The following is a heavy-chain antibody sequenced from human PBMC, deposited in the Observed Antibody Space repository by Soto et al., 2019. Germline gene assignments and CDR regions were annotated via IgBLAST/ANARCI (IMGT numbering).Heavy chain of an antibody. CDR1: GGSISSYY. CDR2: IYYSGST. CDR3: ARDLGSAAFEI. D-gene: IGHD1-26*01. J-gene: IGHJ3*02. Sequence: SDTLSLTCTVSGGSISSYYWSWIRQPPGRGLEYIGYIYYSGSTNYNPSLKSRVTISVDTSKNQFSLKLSSVTAADTAVYYCARDLGSAAFEIWGQGTMVTVSS. V-gene: IGHV4-59*01.